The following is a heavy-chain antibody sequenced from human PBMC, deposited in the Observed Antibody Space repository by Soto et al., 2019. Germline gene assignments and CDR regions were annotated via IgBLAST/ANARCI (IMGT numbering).Heavy chain of an antibody. CDR2: IYYTGTT. V-gene: IGHV4-59*02. Sequence: KASETLSLTCTVSGGSVTSYYWSWIRQPPGKGLDWIGYIYYTGTTKYNPSLKSRVTISVDTSKNQFSLKLSSVTAADTALYYCARAGGTYYDSRGYLDYWGQGTLVTVSS. D-gene: IGHD3-22*01. CDR1: GGSVTSYY. CDR3: ARAGGTYYDSRGYLDY. J-gene: IGHJ4*02.